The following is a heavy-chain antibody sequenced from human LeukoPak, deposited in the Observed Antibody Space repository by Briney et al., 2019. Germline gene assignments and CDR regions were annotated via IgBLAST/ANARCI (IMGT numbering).Heavy chain of an antibody. J-gene: IGHJ6*02. CDR2: IIPIFGTA. V-gene: IGHV1-69*13. CDR1: GYTFTSYG. Sequence: SVKVSCKASGYTFTSYGISWVRQAPGQGLEWMGGIIPIFGTANYAQKFQGRVTITADESTSTAYMELSSLRSEDTAVYYCARDNWVVVTAAYGMDVWGQGTTVTVSS. CDR3: ARDNWVVVTAAYGMDV. D-gene: IGHD2-21*02.